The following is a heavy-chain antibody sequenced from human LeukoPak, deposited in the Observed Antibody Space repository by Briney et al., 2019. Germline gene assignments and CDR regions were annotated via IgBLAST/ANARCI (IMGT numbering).Heavy chain of an antibody. J-gene: IGHJ4*02. Sequence: RASVRLSCKASGYSFTNYAISWVRQAPGQGLEWMGWITVYNGNTNYAQNLQGRVTMTTDTSTSTAYMELRSLRSDDTAVYYCAGGEGFCDYWGQRTLVSVSS. D-gene: IGHD3-10*01. CDR3: AGGEGFCDY. V-gene: IGHV1-18*01. CDR2: ITVYNGNT. CDR1: GYSFTNYA.